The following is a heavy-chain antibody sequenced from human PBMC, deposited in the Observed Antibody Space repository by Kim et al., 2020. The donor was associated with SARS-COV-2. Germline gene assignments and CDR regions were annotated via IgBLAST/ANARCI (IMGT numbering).Heavy chain of an antibody. Sequence: GGSLRLSCAASGFTFSSYGMHWVRQAPGKGLEWVAVIWYDGSNKYYADSVKGRFTISRDNSKNTLYLQMNSLRAEDTAVYYCARVATIHYYGMDVWGQGTTVTVSS. D-gene: IGHD5-12*01. CDR2: IWYDGSNK. CDR3: ARVATIHYYGMDV. CDR1: GFTFSSYG. V-gene: IGHV3-33*01. J-gene: IGHJ6*02.